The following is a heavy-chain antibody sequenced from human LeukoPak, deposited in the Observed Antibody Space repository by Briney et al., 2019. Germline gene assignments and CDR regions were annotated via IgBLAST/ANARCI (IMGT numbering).Heavy chain of an antibody. V-gene: IGHV3-66*01. J-gene: IGHJ4*02. CDR2: IYSGGTT. Sequence: GGSLRLSCAASGFTFSNYAMTWVRQAPGKGLEWVSVIYSGGTTYYADSVRGRFTMSRDNSKNTLYLQMNSLRAEDTAVYYCAGTLSTGYWGQGTLVTVSS. CDR3: AGTLSTGY. CDR1: GFTFSNYA.